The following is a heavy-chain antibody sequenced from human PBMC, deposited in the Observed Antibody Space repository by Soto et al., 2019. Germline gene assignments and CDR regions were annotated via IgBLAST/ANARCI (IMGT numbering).Heavy chain of an antibody. Sequence: VQLVESGGGLVQPGGSLRLSCAASGFTFSNYWMHWVRQGPGKGLVWVSRINSDGSSSTYADSVKGRFTISRDNAKNSRYLQMNSRRAEDTAVYYCVREIRYDNSGYYYKGFDYWGQGTLVTVSS. CDR3: VREIRYDNSGYYYKGFDY. V-gene: IGHV3-74*01. CDR2: INSDGSSS. J-gene: IGHJ4*02. CDR1: GFTFSNYW. D-gene: IGHD3-22*01.